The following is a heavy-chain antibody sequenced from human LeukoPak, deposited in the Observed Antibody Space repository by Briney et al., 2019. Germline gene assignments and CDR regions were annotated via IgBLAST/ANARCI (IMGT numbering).Heavy chain of an antibody. CDR3: ARGVRYYYYGMDV. Sequence: SETLSLTCAVYGGSFSGYYWSWIRQPPGKGLEWIGEINHSGSTNYNPSLKSRVTIPVDTSKNQFSLKLSSVTAADTAVYYCARGVRYYYYGMDVWGQGTTVTVSS. CDR2: INHSGST. CDR1: GGSFSGYY. D-gene: IGHD3-10*01. J-gene: IGHJ6*02. V-gene: IGHV4-34*01.